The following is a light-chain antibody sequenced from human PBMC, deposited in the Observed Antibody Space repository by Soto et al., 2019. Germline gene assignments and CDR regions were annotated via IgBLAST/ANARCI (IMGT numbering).Light chain of an antibody. CDR1: QTISSW. V-gene: IGKV1-5*03. Sequence: DIQMTQSPSTLSGSVGYRFTITCRASQTISSWLSWYQQKPGKAPKLLIYKASTLKSGVPSRFSGSGSGTEFTLTISSLQPDDFATYCCQHYNSYSEAFGQGTKGDIK. J-gene: IGKJ1*01. CDR3: QHYNSYSEA. CDR2: KAS.